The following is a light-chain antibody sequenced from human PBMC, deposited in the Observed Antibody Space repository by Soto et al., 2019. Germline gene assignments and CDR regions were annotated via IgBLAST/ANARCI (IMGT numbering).Light chain of an antibody. CDR1: QSISDW. CDR2: RAS. J-gene: IGKJ1*01. CDR3: QPYNGYSRA. V-gene: IGKV1-5*03. Sequence: DIQMTQSPSTLSASIGDRVTITCRASQSISDWLAWYQQKPGKAPKLLIYRASNLESGVPSRFSGSGSGTEFTLTISSLQPDDFATYYCQPYNGYSRAFGQGTKVEIK.